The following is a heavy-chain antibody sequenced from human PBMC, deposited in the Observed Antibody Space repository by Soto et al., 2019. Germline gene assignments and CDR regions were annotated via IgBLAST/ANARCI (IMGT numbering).Heavy chain of an antibody. CDR2: INAGNGNT. Sequence: ASVKVSCKASGYTFTSYAMHWVRQAPGQRLEWMGWINAGNGNTKYSQKFQGRVTITRDTSASTAYMELSSLRSEDTAVYYCVSDRPYSGYDRFDYGGQVTLVTVAS. CDR1: GYTFTSYA. J-gene: IGHJ4*02. D-gene: IGHD5-12*01. CDR3: VSDRPYSGYDRFDY. V-gene: IGHV1-3*01.